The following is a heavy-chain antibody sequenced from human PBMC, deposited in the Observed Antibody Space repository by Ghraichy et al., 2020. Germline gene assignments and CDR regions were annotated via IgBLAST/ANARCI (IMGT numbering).Heavy chain of an antibody. CDR2: ISGRGGST. CDR3: AKVKDRITMIVVVINAFDI. D-gene: IGHD3-22*01. Sequence: GGSLRLSEIGSAHVCTPVTFSKVVCPPLLEKKKVSAISGRGGSTFYADSVKGRFTISRDNSKNTLYLQMNSLRAEDTAVYYCAKVKDRITMIVVVINAFDIWGQGTMVTVSS. CDR1: AHVCTPVT. V-gene: IGHV3-23*01. J-gene: IGHJ3*02.